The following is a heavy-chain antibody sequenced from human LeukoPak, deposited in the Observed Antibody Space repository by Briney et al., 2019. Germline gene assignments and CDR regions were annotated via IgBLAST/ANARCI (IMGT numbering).Heavy chain of an antibody. CDR2: IIPIFGTA. CDR3: ARSLGFSPPFDY. D-gene: IGHD3-3*01. J-gene: IGHJ4*02. V-gene: IGHV1-69*13. Sequence: SVKVSCKASGYTFTSYYMHWVRQAPGQGLEWMGGIIPIFGTANYAQKFQGRVTITADESTSTAYMELSSLRSEDTAVYYCARSLGFSPPFDYWGQGTLVTVSS. CDR1: GYTFTSYY.